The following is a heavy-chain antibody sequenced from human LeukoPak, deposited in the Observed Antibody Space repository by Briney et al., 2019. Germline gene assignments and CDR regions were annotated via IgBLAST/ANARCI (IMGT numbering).Heavy chain of an antibody. CDR2: IGTAGDT. CDR1: GFTFSSYD. V-gene: IGHV3-13*01. CDR3: ARVGIDGSGWFGFDY. Sequence: PGGSLRLSCAASGFTFSSYDVHWVRQGTGKGLEWVSGIGTAGDTYYPGSVKGRFTISRENAKNSLYLQMNSLRAGDTAVYYCARVGIDGSGWFGFDYWGQGTLVTVSS. D-gene: IGHD6-19*01. J-gene: IGHJ4*02.